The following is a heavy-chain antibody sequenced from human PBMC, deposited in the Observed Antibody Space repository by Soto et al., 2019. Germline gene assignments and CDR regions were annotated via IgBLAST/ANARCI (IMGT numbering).Heavy chain of an antibody. V-gene: IGHV1-24*01. Sequence: GASGKVSCKASGSTLTELSMHLLLQAPGKGLELMSGFDPEDGETIYAQKFQGRVTMTEDTSTDTAYMELSSLRSEDTAVYYCATLSGVSGVPAATYYYYYGMDVWGQGTTVTVSS. CDR1: GSTLTELS. CDR3: ATLSGVSGVPAATYYYYYGMDV. J-gene: IGHJ6*02. CDR2: FDPEDGET. D-gene: IGHD2-2*01.